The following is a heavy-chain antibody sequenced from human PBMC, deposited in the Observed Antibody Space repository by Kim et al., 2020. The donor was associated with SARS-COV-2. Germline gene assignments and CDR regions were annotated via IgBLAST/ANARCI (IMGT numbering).Heavy chain of an antibody. D-gene: IGHD6-6*01. J-gene: IGHJ6*03. CDR2: MNPKSGNT. CDR1: GYTFSSFD. Sequence: ASVKVSCKASGYTFSSFDINWVRQATGQGLEWMGWMNPKSGNTGYAQRFKGRVTLTRSTSESTAYMELSSLRFEDTAVYYCERGYSSSSQLYFFYMDVWGKGTTVTVS. CDR3: ERGYSSSSQLYFFYMDV. V-gene: IGHV1-8*01.